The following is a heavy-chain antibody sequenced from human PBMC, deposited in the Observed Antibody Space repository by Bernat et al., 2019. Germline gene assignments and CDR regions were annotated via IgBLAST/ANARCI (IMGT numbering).Heavy chain of an antibody. Sequence: QLQLQESGPGLVKPSETLSLTCTVSGGSISSSSYYWGWIRQPPGKGLEWIGSIYYSGSTYYNPSLKSRVTISVDTSKNQFSLKLSSVTAADTAVYYCARGPTQWLVPDYLGQGTLVTVSS. CDR2: IYYSGST. V-gene: IGHV4-39*01. J-gene: IGHJ4*02. D-gene: IGHD6-19*01. CDR3: ARGPTQWLVPDY. CDR1: GGSISSSSYY.